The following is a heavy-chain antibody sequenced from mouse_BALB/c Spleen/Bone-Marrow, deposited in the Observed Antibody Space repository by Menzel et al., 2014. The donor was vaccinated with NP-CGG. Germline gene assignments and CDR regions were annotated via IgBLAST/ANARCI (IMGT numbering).Heavy chain of an antibody. CDR3: ARPGTWGYFDY. J-gene: IGHJ2*01. Sequence: EVKLMESGGGLVQPGGSLKLSCAASGFDFSRYWMSWVRQAPGKGLEWIGEINPDSSMINYTPSLKDKFIISRDNAKNTLYLQMSKVRSEDTALYYCARPGTWGYFDYWGQGTTLTVSS. CDR2: INPDSSMI. CDR1: GFDFSRYW. V-gene: IGHV4-1*02. D-gene: IGHD4-1*01.